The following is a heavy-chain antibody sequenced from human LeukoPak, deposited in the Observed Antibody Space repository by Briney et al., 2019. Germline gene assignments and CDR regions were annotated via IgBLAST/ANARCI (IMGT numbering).Heavy chain of an antibody. Sequence: SETLSLTCTVSGGSISTGDYYWSWIRQPPGKGLEWIGYIYYSGNTYYNPSLNSRVTISVDTSKNQFSLRLNSVTAADTAVYYCARVLGDYVALDYWGQGTLVTVSS. CDR1: GGSISTGDYY. V-gene: IGHV4-30-4*01. J-gene: IGHJ4*02. D-gene: IGHD4-17*01. CDR2: IYYSGNT. CDR3: ARVLGDYVALDY.